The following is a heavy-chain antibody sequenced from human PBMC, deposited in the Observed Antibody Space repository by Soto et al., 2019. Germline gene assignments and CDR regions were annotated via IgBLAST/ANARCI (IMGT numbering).Heavy chain of an antibody. CDR3: ARQDLDTAMVTYYFDY. CDR1: GYSFTSYW. CDR2: IYPGDSGT. J-gene: IGHJ4*02. Sequence: GESLKISCKGSGYSFTSYWIGWVRQMPGKGLEGRGIIYPGDSGTRYSPSFQAQVTISAYKSISTAYLQWSSLKASDTAMYYCARQDLDTAMVTYYFDYWGQGTLVTVSS. D-gene: IGHD5-18*01. V-gene: IGHV5-51*01.